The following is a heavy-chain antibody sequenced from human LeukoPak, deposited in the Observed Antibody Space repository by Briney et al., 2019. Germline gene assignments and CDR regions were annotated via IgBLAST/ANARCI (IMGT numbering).Heavy chain of an antibody. CDR3: ARAHSPSMIAVAGIGY. CDR2: IWYDGSNK. V-gene: IGHV3-33*01. D-gene: IGHD6-19*01. CDR1: GFTFSSYG. Sequence: GGSLRLSCAASGFTFSSYGMHWVRQAPGKGLEWVAVIWYDGSNKYYADSVKGRFTISRDNSKNTLYLQMNSLRAEDTAVYYCARAHSPSMIAVAGIGYWGQGTLVTVSS. J-gene: IGHJ4*02.